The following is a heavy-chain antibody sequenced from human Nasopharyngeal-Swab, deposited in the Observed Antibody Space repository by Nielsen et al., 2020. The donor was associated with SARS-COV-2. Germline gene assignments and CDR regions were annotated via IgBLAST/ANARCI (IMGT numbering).Heavy chain of an antibody. V-gene: IGHV3-23*01. CDR3: ARPYYYDSSGYLVAFDI. J-gene: IGHJ3*02. CDR1: GFTFSSYA. D-gene: IGHD3-22*01. Sequence: GESLKISCAASGFTFSSYAMSWVRQAPGKGLEWVSAISGSGGSTYYADSVKGRFTISRDNSKNTLYLQMNSLRAEDTAVYYCARPYYYDSSGYLVAFDIWGQGTMVTVSS. CDR2: ISGSGGST.